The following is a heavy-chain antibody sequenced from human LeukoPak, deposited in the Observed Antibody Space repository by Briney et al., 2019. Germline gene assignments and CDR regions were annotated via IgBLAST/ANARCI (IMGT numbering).Heavy chain of an antibody. CDR2: INPNSGGT. J-gene: IGHJ3*02. V-gene: IGHV1-2*02. CDR1: GYTFTGYY. D-gene: IGHD7-27*01. Sequence: ASVKVSCKASGYTFTGYYMHWVRQAPGQGLEWMGWINPNSGGTNYAQKFQGRVTMTRDTSISTAYMELSRLRSDDTAVYYCARVRLGIWGASDIWGQGTMVTVSS. CDR3: ARVRLGIWGASDI.